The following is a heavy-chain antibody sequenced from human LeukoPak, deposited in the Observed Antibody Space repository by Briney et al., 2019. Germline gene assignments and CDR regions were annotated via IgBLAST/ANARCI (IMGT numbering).Heavy chain of an antibody. J-gene: IGHJ4*02. CDR2: ISYDGSNK. V-gene: IGHV3-30*18. CDR1: GFTFSSYG. CDR3: AKIVAAAGFDY. D-gene: IGHD6-13*01. Sequence: PGGSLRLSCAASGFTFSSYGMHWVRQAPGKGLKWGAVISYDGSNKYYADSVKGRFTISRDNSKNTLYLQMNSLRAEDAAVYYCAKIVAAAGFDYWGQGTLVTVSS.